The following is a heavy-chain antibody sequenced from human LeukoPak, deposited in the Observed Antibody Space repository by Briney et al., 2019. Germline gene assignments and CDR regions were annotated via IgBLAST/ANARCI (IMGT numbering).Heavy chain of an antibody. Sequence: GGSLRLSCAASGFTFSSYWMSWVRQAPGKGLEWVANIKQDGSEKYYVDSVKGRFTISRDNAKNSLYLQMNSLRAEDTAVYYCARGKYQLPRGYFDYWGQGTLVTVSS. D-gene: IGHD2-2*01. CDR1: GFTFSSYW. V-gene: IGHV3-7*01. CDR3: ARGKYQLPRGYFDY. CDR2: IKQDGSEK. J-gene: IGHJ4*02.